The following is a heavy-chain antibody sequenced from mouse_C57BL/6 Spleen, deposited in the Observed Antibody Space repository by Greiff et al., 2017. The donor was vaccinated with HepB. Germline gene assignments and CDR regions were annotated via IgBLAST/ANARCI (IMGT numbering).Heavy chain of an antibody. V-gene: IGHV5-17*01. CDR3: ARPDYDYPYYFDY. Sequence: EVKLVESGGGLVKPGGSLKLSCAASGFTFSDYGMHWVRQAPEKGLEWVAYISSGSSTIYYADTVKGRFTISRDNAKNTLFLQMTSLRSEDTAMYYCARPDYDYPYYFDYWGQGTTLTVSS. CDR1: GFTFSDYG. D-gene: IGHD2-4*01. CDR2: ISSGSSTI. J-gene: IGHJ2*01.